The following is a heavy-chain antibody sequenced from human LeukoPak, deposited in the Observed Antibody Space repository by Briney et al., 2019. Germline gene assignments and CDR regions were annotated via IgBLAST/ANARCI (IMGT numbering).Heavy chain of an antibody. Sequence: GGSLRLSCAASGFTFSSYAMHWVRQAPGKGLEYVSAISSNGGSTYYANSVKGRYTISRDNSKNTLYLQMGSLRAEDMAVYYCARGDCSSTSCHLSGYWGQGTLVTVSS. D-gene: IGHD2-2*01. V-gene: IGHV3-64*01. J-gene: IGHJ4*02. CDR3: ARGDCSSTSCHLSGY. CDR2: ISSNGGST. CDR1: GFTFSSYA.